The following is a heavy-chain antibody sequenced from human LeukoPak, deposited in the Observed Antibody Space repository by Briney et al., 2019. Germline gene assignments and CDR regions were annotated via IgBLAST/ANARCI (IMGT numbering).Heavy chain of an antibody. CDR1: GFTFSSYG. V-gene: IGHV3-33*01. CDR2: IWYDGSNK. D-gene: IGHD2-15*01. CDR3: ARDRSGGSYPQNWFDP. J-gene: IGHJ5*02. Sequence: PGGSLRLSCAASGFTFSSYGMHWVRQAPGKGLEWVAVIWYDGSNKYYADSVKGRFTISRDNSKNTLYLQMNSLRAEDTAVYYCARDRSGGSYPQNWFDPWGQGTLVTVSS.